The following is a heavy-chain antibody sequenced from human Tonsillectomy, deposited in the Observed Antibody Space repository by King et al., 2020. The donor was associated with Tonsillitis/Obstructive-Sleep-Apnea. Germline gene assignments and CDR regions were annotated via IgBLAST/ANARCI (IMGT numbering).Heavy chain of an antibody. CDR1: GGSISGSY. CDR2: IYYSGST. V-gene: IGHV4-59*08. J-gene: IGHJ4*02. CDR3: AGPRKVEY. Sequence: QVQLQESGPGLVKPSETLSLTCTVSGGSISGSYWTWIRQPPGKGLEWIGYIYYSGSTNYNPSLKSRVTISVDTSKNQFSLKLSSVTAADTAVYYCAGPRKVEYWGQGTLVTVSS.